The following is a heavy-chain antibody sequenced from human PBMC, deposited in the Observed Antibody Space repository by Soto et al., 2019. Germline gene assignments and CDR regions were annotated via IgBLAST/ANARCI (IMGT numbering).Heavy chain of an antibody. V-gene: IGHV4-30-4*01. CDR3: ACGAYSWNLGAFDS. J-gene: IGHJ3*02. CDR1: GGSISSGDYY. Sequence: PSENLSLTCTVSGGSISSGDYYWRWIRQPPGKGLERIGYIYYSGSTYYNPSLKSRVTISVDTSKNQFSLKLSSVTAADTAVYYCACGAYSWNLGAFDSWGQGTMVNVSS. CDR2: IYYSGST. D-gene: IGHD1-7*01.